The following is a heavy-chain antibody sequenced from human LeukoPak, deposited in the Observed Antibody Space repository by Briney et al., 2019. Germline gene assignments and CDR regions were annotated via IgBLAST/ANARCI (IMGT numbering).Heavy chain of an antibody. D-gene: IGHD6-6*01. CDR2: INPSGGST. CDR1: GYTFTSYY. J-gene: IGHJ6*03. V-gene: IGHV1-46*01. Sequence: ASVKVSCKASGYTFTSYYMHWVRQAPGQGLEWMGIINPSGGSTSCAQKFQGRVTMTRDMSTSTVYMELSSLRSEDTAVYYRARGAAARRLYYYYMDVWGKGTTVTVSS. CDR3: ARGAAARRLYYYYMDV.